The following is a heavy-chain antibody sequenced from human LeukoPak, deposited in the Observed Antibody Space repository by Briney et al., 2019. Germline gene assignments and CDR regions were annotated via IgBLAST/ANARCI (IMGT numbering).Heavy chain of an antibody. CDR1: GFTFSSFW. D-gene: IGHD1-26*01. V-gene: IGHV3-66*01. J-gene: IGHJ4*02. CDR2: IYGGGRT. CDR3: AAGTSGCNE. Sequence: GGSLRLSCAASGFTFSSFWMHWVRQAPGKGLEWVSVIYGGGRTYYADSVKGRFTISRDNSKNTLYLQMNSLRAEDTAVYYCAAGTSGCNEWGQGTLVTVSS.